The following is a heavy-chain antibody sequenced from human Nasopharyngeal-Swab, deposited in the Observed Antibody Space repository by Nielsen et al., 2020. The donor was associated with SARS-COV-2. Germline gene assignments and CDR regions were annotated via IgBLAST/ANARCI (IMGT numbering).Heavy chain of an antibody. CDR1: GFTFSSYG. Sequence: LTCAASGFTFSSYGMHWVRQAPGKGLEWVAVIWYDGSNKYYADSVKGRFTISRDNSKNTVYLQMNSLRAEDTAVYYCAAAPSGDYGGYWGQGTLVTVSS. D-gene: IGHD4-23*01. CDR3: AAAPSGDYGGY. CDR2: IWYDGSNK. V-gene: IGHV3-33*01. J-gene: IGHJ4*02.